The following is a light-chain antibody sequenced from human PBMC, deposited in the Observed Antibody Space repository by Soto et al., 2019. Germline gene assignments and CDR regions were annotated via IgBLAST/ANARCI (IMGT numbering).Light chain of an antibody. Sequence: QSVLTQPASVSGSPGQSITISCTGTSSDVGGYNYVSWYQQHPGKAPKLMIYEVSNRSSGVSNRFSGSKSGNTASLTISGLQAEDEADYYCSSYTSSSTVVFGGGTKVTVL. CDR3: SSYTSSSTVV. J-gene: IGLJ2*01. V-gene: IGLV2-14*01. CDR2: EVS. CDR1: SSDVGGYNY.